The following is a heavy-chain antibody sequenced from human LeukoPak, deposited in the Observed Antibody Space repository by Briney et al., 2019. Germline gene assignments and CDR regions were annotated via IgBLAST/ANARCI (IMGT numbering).Heavy chain of an antibody. V-gene: IGHV1-2*02. CDR1: GYTFTDYY. J-gene: IGHJ6*03. D-gene: IGHD3-3*01. CDR3: ARGGTRITTFAVGQPHYSYMDV. Sequence: ASVKVSCKASGYTFTDYYMHWVRQAPGQGPEWMGWINPRTGGTVYAQNFQGRVTMTRDTSITTAYMELSSLRPDDTAVYYCARGGTRITTFAVGQPHYSYMDVWGKGTTVTVSS. CDR2: INPRTGGT.